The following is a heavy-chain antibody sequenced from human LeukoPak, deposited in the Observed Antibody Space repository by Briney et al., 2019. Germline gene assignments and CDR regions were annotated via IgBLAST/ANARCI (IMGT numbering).Heavy chain of an antibody. Sequence: PSETLSLTCTASGGSVSSGSYYWSWIRQPPRKGLEWIGYIYYSGTTNYNPSLKSRVTISVHTSMNQFSLKLSSVTAADTALYYCARGDNSDSFGTYYRFDHWGQGTLVTVSS. D-gene: IGHD3-22*01. J-gene: IGHJ4*02. CDR2: IYYSGTT. CDR3: ARGDNSDSFGTYYRFDH. V-gene: IGHV4-61*01. CDR1: GGSVSSGSYY.